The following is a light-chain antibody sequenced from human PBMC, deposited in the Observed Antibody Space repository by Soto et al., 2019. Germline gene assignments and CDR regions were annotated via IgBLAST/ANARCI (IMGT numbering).Light chain of an antibody. V-gene: IGLV4-69*02. J-gene: IGLJ3*02. CDR2: VNSDGSH. CDR1: SGHSNYA. Sequence: QAVVTQSTSASASLGASVNLTCTLSSGHSNYAIAWHQQQPEKGPRYFMNVNSDGSHTKGDGIPDRFSGSSSGADRYLTISSLQSEDEADYYCQTWGTGIPVXGGGTKLTVL. CDR3: QTWGTGIPV.